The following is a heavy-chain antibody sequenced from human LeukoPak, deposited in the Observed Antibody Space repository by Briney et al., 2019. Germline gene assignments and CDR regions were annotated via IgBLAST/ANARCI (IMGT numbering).Heavy chain of an antibody. J-gene: IGHJ4*02. V-gene: IGHV3-9*01. Sequence: PGGSLTLSCAASGFTFDDYAMHWVRQAPGRGVEWVSGISWNSGNIDYADSVKGRFNISRDNAKKSMYAQMNSLTAEDTALYYCAKGPNYSSSWYYFDYWGQGTLVTVSS. CDR2: ISWNSGNI. CDR1: GFTFDDYA. D-gene: IGHD6-13*01. CDR3: AKGPNYSSSWYYFDY.